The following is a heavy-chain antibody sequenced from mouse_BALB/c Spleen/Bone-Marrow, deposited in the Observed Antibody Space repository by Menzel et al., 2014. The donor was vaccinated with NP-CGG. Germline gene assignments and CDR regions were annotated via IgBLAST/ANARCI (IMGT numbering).Heavy chain of an antibody. V-gene: IGHV5-17*02. D-gene: IGHD2-1*01. Sequence: EVKLVESGGGLVQPGGSRKLSCAASGFTFSSFGMHWVRQAPEKGLEWVAYISSGSSTIYYADTVKGRFTISRDNPKNPLFLKRTSLRSEDRAMYYCGGGGNYAGFAYGGRGTRVTVSA. CDR2: ISSGSSTI. J-gene: IGHJ3*01. CDR1: GFTFSSFG. CDR3: GGGGNYAGFAY.